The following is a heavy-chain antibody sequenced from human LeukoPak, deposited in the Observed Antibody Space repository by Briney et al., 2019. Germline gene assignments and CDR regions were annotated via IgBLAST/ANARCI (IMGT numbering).Heavy chain of an antibody. J-gene: IGHJ6*02. CDR3: ARVPYYYYGMDV. CDR1: GGSISSYY. Sequence: SETLSLTCTVSGGSISSYYWSWIRQPPGKGLEWIGYIYYSGSTNYNPSLKSRVTISVDTFKNQFSLKLSSVTAADTAVYYCARVPYYYYGMDVWGQGTTVTVSS. V-gene: IGHV4-59*01. CDR2: IYYSGST.